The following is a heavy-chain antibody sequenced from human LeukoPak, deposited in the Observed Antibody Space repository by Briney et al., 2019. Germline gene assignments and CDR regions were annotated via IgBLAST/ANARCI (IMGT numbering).Heavy chain of an antibody. CDR3: AKVPIFGGGPAAFDY. D-gene: IGHD3-3*01. J-gene: IGHJ4*02. CDR1: GFTFSIYA. CDR2: ISGSGGST. Sequence: GGSLRLSCAASGFTFSIYAMSWVRQAPGKGLEWVSAISGSGGSTYYADSVKGRFTISRDNSKNTLYLQMNSLRAEDTGVYYCAKVPIFGGGPAAFDYWGQGALVTVSS. V-gene: IGHV3-23*01.